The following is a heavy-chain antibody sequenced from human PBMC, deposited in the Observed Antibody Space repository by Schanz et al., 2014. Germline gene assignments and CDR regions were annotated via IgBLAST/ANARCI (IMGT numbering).Heavy chain of an antibody. J-gene: IGHJ4*02. D-gene: IGHD3-3*01. CDR2: ISGSGAST. CDR3: VRDSFFAFDY. Sequence: EMQLLESGGGLAQPGGSLRLSCAASGFTFSSYAMTWVRQAPGKGLEWVSGISGSGASTYYADSVKGRLTISRDDAKKSMYLQMNNLRAEDTAVYYCVRDSFFAFDYWGQGTLVTVSS. V-gene: IGHV3-23*01. CDR1: GFTFSSYA.